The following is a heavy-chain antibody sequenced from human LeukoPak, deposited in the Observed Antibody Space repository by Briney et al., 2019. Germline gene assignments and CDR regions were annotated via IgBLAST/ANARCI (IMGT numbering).Heavy chain of an antibody. D-gene: IGHD5-24*01. CDR1: GGSITSSY. CDR3: ARSNARDGYNFGY. CDR2: FYYSGAT. Sequence: SEPLSLTCTVSGGSITSSYWSWLRQPPGKGLQWIGYFYYSGATNYNPSLKSLVTISVDTSKTQLSLKMTSMTAADTAVYYCARSNARDGYNFGYWGQGTLVTVTS. V-gene: IGHV4-59*08. J-gene: IGHJ4*02.